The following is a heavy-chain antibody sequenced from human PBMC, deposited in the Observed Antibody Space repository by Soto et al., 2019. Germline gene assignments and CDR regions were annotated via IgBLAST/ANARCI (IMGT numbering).Heavy chain of an antibody. CDR2: IYYSGST. Sequence: SETLSLTCTVSGGSISSYYWSWIRQPPGKGLEWIGYIYYSGSTNYNPSLKSRVTISVDTSKNQFSLKLSSVTAADTAVYYCARYGAYYDFWSGSPYYMDVWGKWTTVTVSS. CDR1: GGSISSYY. V-gene: IGHV4-59*08. CDR3: ARYGAYYDFWSGSPYYMDV. J-gene: IGHJ6*03. D-gene: IGHD3-3*01.